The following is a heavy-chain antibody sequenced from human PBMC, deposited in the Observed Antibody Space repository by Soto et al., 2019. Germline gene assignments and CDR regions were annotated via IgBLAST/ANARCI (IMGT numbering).Heavy chain of an antibody. CDR2: MNPNRGNT. CDR1: GYTFTSYD. J-gene: IGHJ3*02. Sequence: QVQLVQSGAEVKKPGASVKVSCKASGYTFTSYDINWVRQATGQGLEWMGWMNPNRGNTGYAQQFQGRVTMTRNTSISTAYMELSSLRSEDTAVYSCARGRHYGGYDYSNAFDIWGQGTMVTVSS. V-gene: IGHV1-8*01. D-gene: IGHD5-12*01. CDR3: ARGRHYGGYDYSNAFDI.